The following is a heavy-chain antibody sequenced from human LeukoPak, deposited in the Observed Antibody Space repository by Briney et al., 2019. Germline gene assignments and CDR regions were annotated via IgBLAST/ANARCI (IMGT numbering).Heavy chain of an antibody. D-gene: IGHD5-24*01. CDR1: GGSISSYY. V-gene: IGHV4-59*01. CDR3: ARLRWLQLIDY. J-gene: IGHJ4*02. Sequence: SKTLSLTCTVSGGSISSYYWSWIRQPPGKGLEWIGYIYYSGSTNYNPSLKSRVTISVDTSKNQFSLKLSSVTAADTAVYYCARLRWLQLIDYWGQGTLVTVSS. CDR2: IYYSGST.